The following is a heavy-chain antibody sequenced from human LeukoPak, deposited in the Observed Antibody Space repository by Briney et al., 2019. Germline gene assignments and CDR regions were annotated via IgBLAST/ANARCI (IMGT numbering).Heavy chain of an antibody. J-gene: IGHJ3*02. D-gene: IGHD4-23*01. Sequence: GESLKISCKGSVYTFSNYWIGWVRQMPGEGVECMGIIYSGASDTRYSTSFQGQVTISADKSITTAYLQYRSLKSSDKAIYYCARQSVERRKDNAFDIWGQGTMLTVSS. CDR3: ARQSVERRKDNAFDI. V-gene: IGHV5-51*01. CDR1: VYTFSNYW. CDR2: IYSGASDT.